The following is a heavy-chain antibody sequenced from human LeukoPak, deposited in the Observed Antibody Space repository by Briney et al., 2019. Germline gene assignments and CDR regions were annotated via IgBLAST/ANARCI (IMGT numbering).Heavy chain of an antibody. V-gene: IGHV4-59*01. J-gene: IGHJ4*02. CDR2: TYNSGST. CDR3: TRGIESYGDYGY. CDR1: GCSISGSY. Sequence: SETLSLTCTVSGCSISGSYWSWIRQPPGKGRELIASTYNSGSTNYNPSLKSRVTISIDTSKNQFPPKLSSLTAADTAIYYCTRGIESYGDYGYWGQGILVTVSS. D-gene: IGHD4-17*01.